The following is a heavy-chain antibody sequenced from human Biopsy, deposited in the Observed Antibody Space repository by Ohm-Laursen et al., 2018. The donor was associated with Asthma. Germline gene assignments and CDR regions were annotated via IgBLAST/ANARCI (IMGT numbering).Heavy chain of an antibody. J-gene: IGHJ4*02. V-gene: IGHV3-53*01. D-gene: IGHD2-8*02. CDR2: IYSGGTS. Sequence: GSLRLSCAASGFTFSSYAMHWVRQAPGKGLEWVSVIYSGGTSHTADSVRGRFTISRDYSKNTLYLQMHSLRAEDTAVYYCARGDTGGWSQYYFDYWGQGTLVTVSS. CDR3: ARGDTGGWSQYYFDY. CDR1: GFTFSSYA.